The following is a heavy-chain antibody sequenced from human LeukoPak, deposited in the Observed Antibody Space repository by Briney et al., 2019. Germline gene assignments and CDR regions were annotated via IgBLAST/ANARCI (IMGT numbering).Heavy chain of an antibody. Sequence: SETLSLTCAVSGYSISSGYYWGWIRQPPGKGLEWIGSIYHSGSTYYNPSLKSRVTISVDTSKNQFSLKLSSVTAADTAVYYCYPDYYGSGSYAFGRWGQGTLVTVSS. V-gene: IGHV4-38-2*01. CDR1: GYSISSGYY. CDR2: IYHSGST. CDR3: YPDYYGSGSYAFGR. D-gene: IGHD3-10*01. J-gene: IGHJ4*02.